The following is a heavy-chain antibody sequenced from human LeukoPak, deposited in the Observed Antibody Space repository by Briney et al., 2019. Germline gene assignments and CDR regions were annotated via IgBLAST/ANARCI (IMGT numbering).Heavy chain of an antibody. CDR1: GGSTSSYY. J-gene: IGHJ6*03. V-gene: IGHV4-59*01. D-gene: IGHD5-18*01. CDR2: IYYSGST. Sequence: PSETLSLTCTVSGGSTSSYYWSWIRQPPGKGLEWIGYIYYSGSTNYNPSLKSRVTISVDTSKNQFSLKLSSVTAADTAVYYCARTTEGGYTYDYFYYYYMDVWGKGTTVTISS. CDR3: ARTTEGGYTYDYFYYYYMDV.